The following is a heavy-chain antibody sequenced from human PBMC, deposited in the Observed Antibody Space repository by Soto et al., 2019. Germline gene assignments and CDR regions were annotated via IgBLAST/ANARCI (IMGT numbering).Heavy chain of an antibody. CDR2: INAYNGNT. Sequence: QVQLVQSGAEVKNPGASVKVSCKASGYTFTSYGISWVRQAPGQGLEWLGWINAYNGNTNCALKLQGRVTRTTDTSTSTDYMELRSLRSDDTAVYYCARDWSGVDYWGQGTLVSASS. CDR1: GYTFTSYG. CDR3: ARDWSGVDY. J-gene: IGHJ4*02. V-gene: IGHV1-18*01.